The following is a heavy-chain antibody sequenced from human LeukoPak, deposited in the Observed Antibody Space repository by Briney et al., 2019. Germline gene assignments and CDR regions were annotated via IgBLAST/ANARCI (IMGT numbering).Heavy chain of an antibody. CDR2: INPNSGGT. J-gene: IGHJ3*02. CDR3: AGAYLVADDAFDI. D-gene: IGHD5-12*01. CDR1: GYTFTGYY. V-gene: IGHV1-2*02. Sequence: ASVKVSCKASGYTFTGYYMHWVRQAPGQGLEWMGWINPNSGGTNYAQKFQGRVTMTRDTSISTAYMELSRLRSDDTAVYYCAGAYLVADDAFDIWGQGTMVTVSS.